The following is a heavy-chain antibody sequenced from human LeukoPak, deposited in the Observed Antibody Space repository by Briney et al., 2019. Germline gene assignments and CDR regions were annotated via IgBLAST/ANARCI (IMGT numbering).Heavy chain of an antibody. D-gene: IGHD6-6*01. J-gene: IGHJ4*02. Sequence: ASETLSLTCVVYGGSFSGYYWSWIRQPPGKGLEWIGEINHSGSTNYNPSLKSRVTISVDTSKNQFSLKLSSETAADTAVYYCASLNSGSNPRDYWGQGTLVTVSS. CDR1: GGSFSGYY. V-gene: IGHV4-34*01. CDR3: ASLNSGSNPRDY. CDR2: INHSGST.